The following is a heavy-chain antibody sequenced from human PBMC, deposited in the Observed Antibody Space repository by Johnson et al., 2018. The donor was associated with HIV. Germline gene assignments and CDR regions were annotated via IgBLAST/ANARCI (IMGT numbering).Heavy chain of an antibody. CDR3: ARESANSGRYSGAFDV. D-gene: IGHD1-26*01. J-gene: IGHJ3*01. CDR1: GFTVSSNY. V-gene: IGHV3-53*01. Sequence: VQLVESGGGVVQPGRSVRLSCAVSGFTVSSNYMSWVRQAPGKGLAWVSVIYSGGSTYYADSVKGRFTISRDNSKNTLYLQMNSLRAEDTAVYYCARESANSGRYSGAFDVWGQGTMVIVSS. CDR2: IYSGGST.